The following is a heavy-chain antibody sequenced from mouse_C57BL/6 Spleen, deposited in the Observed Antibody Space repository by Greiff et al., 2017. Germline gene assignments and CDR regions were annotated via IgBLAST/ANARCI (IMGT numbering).Heavy chain of an antibody. J-gene: IGHJ1*03. CDR3: ERQGYSNYIYWYFDV. Sequence: DVKLVESGGDLVKPGGSLKLSCAASGFTFSSYGMSWVRQTPDKRLEWVATISSGGSYTYSPDSVKGRFTISRDNATNTLYLQMSSLKSEDTAMXYCERQGYSNYIYWYFDVWGTGTTVTVSS. CDR1: GFTFSSYG. CDR2: ISSGGSYT. V-gene: IGHV5-6*02. D-gene: IGHD2-5*01.